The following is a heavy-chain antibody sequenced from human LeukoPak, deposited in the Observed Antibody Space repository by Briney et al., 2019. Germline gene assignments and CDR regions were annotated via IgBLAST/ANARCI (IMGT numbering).Heavy chain of an antibody. CDR1: GGSISSSSYY. CDR3: ARRPLIAGPGPFDY. CDR2: IYYSGGT. J-gene: IGHJ4*02. Sequence: PSETLSLTCTVSGGSISSSSYYWGWIRQPPGKGLEWIGSIYYSGGTYYNPSLKSRVTISVDTSKNQFSLKLSSVTAADTAVYYCARRPLIAGPGPFDYWGQGTLVTVSS. D-gene: IGHD6-13*01. V-gene: IGHV4-39*01.